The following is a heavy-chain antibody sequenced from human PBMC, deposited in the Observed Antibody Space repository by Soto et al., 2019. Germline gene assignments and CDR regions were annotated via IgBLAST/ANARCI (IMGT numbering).Heavy chain of an antibody. J-gene: IGHJ4*02. CDR2: ISSSSSYI. D-gene: IGHD3-22*01. CDR3: ASHPGHSSGYWYYFGY. Sequence: EVQLVESGGGLGKPGGSLRLSCAASGFTFSSYSMNWVRQAPGKGLEWVSSISSSSSYIYYADSGKGRITISGNNAKNSLVLQINRLRAEDTAVYYCASHPGHSSGYWYYFGYWGQGTLVTVSS. CDR1: GFTFSSYS. V-gene: IGHV3-21*01.